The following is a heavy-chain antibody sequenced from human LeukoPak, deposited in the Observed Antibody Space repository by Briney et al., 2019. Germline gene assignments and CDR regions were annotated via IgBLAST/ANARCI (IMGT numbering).Heavy chain of an antibody. CDR2: ISWNSGRI. CDR3: ILWFGESSNY. V-gene: IGHV3-9*01. J-gene: IGHJ4*02. D-gene: IGHD3-10*01. CDR1: GFTFDDYA. Sequence: GRSLRLSCVVSGFTFDDYAMHWVRQAPGKGLEWVSSISWNSGRIGYADSVKGRFTISRDNAKNSLYLQMNSLRPEDTALYYCILWFGESSNYWGQGTLVTISS.